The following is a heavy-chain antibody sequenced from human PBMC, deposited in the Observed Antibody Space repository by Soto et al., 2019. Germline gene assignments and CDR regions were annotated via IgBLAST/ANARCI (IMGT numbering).Heavy chain of an antibody. J-gene: IGHJ6*02. D-gene: IGHD2-2*01. CDR2: ISAYNGNT. CDR3: ARNIVLVPAARGSGSYYYYGMDV. Sequence: ASVKVSCKASGYTFTSYGISWVRQAPGQGLEWMGWISAYNGNTNYAQKLQGRVTITRDTSASTAYMELSSLRSEDTAVYYCARNIVLVPAARGSGSYYYYGMDVWGQGTTVTVSS. V-gene: IGHV1-18*01. CDR1: GYTFTSYG.